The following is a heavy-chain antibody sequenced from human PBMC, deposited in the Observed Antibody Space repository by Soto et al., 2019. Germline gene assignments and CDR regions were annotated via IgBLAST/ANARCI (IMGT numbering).Heavy chain of an antibody. CDR3: ARRIGGSSNFYN. J-gene: IGHJ4*02. CDR2: IYSSGNA. D-gene: IGHD2-15*01. Sequence: SETLSLTCTIPGDSISGTSYRWVWIRQAPGKGLEWLADIYSSGNAYYSPSLQSRLTISIDTSSNHFYLTLKSVTAADTAIYYCARRIGGSSNFYNWGQGILVTVSS. CDR1: GDSISGTSYR. V-gene: IGHV4-39*02.